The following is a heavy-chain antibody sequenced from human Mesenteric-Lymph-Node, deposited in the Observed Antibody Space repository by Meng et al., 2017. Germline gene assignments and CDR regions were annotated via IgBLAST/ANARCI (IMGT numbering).Heavy chain of an antibody. D-gene: IGHD4/OR15-4a*01. Sequence: PGWVQSAGTRSLTCAVSWFSIRSSDWWGWVRQTPGKGLEWIGEIFHTGNANYNPSLKSRVIMSVDNSKNQFSLNLISVTAADTAVYYCVRERPRANVDASMDLIDYWGQGTLVTVSS. CDR3: VRERPRANVDASMDLIDY. V-gene: IGHV4-4*02. CDR2: IFHTGNA. J-gene: IGHJ4*02. CDR1: WFSIRSSDW.